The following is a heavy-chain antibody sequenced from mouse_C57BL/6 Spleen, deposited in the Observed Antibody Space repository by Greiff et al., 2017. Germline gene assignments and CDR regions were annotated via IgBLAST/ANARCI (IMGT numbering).Heavy chain of an antibody. D-gene: IGHD1-1*01. J-gene: IGHJ1*03. CDR1: GYTFTSYW. V-gene: IGHV1-7*01. Sequence: VQLQQSGAELAKPGASVKLSCKASGYTFTSYWMHWVQQRPGQGLEWIGYINPSSGYTKYNQKFKDQATLTADKSSSTAYMQLSSLTYEYSAVYYCARKGVLGSYFDVWGTGTTVTVSS. CDR2: INPSSGYT. CDR3: ARKGVLGSYFDV.